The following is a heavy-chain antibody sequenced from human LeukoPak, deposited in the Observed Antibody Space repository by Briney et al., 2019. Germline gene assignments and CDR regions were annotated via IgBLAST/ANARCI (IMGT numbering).Heavy chain of an antibody. J-gene: IGHJ3*02. CDR2: IASDGSHT. D-gene: IGHD2-21*01. CDR3: ARERQDTILHSGAFDI. Sequence: GRSLRLSCAASGFTFSTYFMHWVRQAPGKGLEWVADIASDGSHTFYVESVEGRFTISRDNSKNTLYLQMNSLRAEDTAVYFCARERQDTILHSGAFDIWGQGTMVTVSS. CDR1: GFTFSTYF. V-gene: IGHV3-30-3*01.